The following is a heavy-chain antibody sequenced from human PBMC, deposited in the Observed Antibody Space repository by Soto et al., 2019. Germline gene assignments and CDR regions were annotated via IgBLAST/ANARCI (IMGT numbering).Heavy chain of an antibody. CDR1: GFTFSSYA. V-gene: IGHV3-23*01. D-gene: IGHD4-17*01. CDR3: AKGLPDYDGDYDDYYYYMDV. Sequence: EVQLLESGGGLVQPGGSLRLSCAASGFTFSSYAMSWVRQAPGKGLEWVSAISGSGGSTYYADSVKGRFTISRDNSKNTLYLQMNSLRAEDTAVYYCAKGLPDYDGDYDDYYYYMDVWGKGTTVTVSS. CDR2: ISGSGGST. J-gene: IGHJ6*03.